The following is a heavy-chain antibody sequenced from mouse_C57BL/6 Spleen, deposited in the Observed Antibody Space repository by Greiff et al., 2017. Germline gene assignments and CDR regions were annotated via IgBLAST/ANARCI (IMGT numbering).Heavy chain of an antibody. CDR2: IYPGDGDT. D-gene: IGHD1-1*01. J-gene: IGHJ1*03. CDR1: GYAFSSYW. Sequence: QVQLQQSGAELVKPGASVKISCKASGYAFSSYWMNWVKQRPGKGLEWIGQIYPGDGDTNYNGKFKGKATLTADKSSSTPYMQLSSLTSEDSAVYFCARSDYYGSSRWYFDVWGTGTTVTVSS. V-gene: IGHV1-80*01. CDR3: ARSDYYGSSRWYFDV.